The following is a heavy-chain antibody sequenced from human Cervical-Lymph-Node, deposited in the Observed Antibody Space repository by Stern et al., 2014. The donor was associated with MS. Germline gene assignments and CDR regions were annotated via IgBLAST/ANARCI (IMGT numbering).Heavy chain of an antibody. CDR1: GGSINRGHYY. CDR3: ATGPAVQEGAAEFFHY. V-gene: IGHV4-31*03. Sequence: QVQLVQSGPGLVKPSQTLSLTCFVSGGSINRGHYYWNWIRQHPGKGLEWIGYIHSSGSAYYNPSLQNRVIISLDTSKSQFSLKVNSVTAADTAVYYCATGPAVQEGAAEFFHYWGQGTLVAVSS. CDR2: IHSSGSA. D-gene: IGHD1-14*01. J-gene: IGHJ1*01.